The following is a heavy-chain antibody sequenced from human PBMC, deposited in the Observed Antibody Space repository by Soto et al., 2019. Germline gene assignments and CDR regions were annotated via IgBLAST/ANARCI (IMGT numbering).Heavy chain of an antibody. D-gene: IGHD5-18*01. Sequence: ASVKVSCKASGYTFTGYYMHWVRQAPGQGLEWMGWINPNSGGTNYAQKFQGWVTMTRDTSISTAYMELSRLRSDDTAVYYCARDEGGYSYGFAYWGQGTLVTVSS. CDR3: ARDEGGYSYGFAY. CDR2: INPNSGGT. J-gene: IGHJ4*02. CDR1: GYTFTGYY. V-gene: IGHV1-2*04.